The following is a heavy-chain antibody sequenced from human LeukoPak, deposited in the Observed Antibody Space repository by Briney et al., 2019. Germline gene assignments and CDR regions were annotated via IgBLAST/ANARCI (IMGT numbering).Heavy chain of an antibody. J-gene: IGHJ6*03. CDR3: AKDGLRPLPYYYYMDV. CDR1: GFTFSSYG. Sequence: GGSLRLSCAASGFTFSSYGMHWVRQAPGKGLEWVAFIRYDGSNKYYADSVRGRFTISRDNSKNTLYLQMNSLRAEDTAVYYCAKDGLRPLPYYYYMDVWGKGTTVTVSS. V-gene: IGHV3-30*02. D-gene: IGHD5-12*01. CDR2: IRYDGSNK.